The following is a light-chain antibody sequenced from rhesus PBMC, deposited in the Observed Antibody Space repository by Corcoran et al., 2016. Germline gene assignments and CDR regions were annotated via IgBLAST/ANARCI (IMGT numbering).Light chain of an antibody. V-gene: IGKV3-10*01. J-gene: IGKJ2*01. CDR2: GAS. CDR3: YQHSSGYS. Sequence: QVILTQSPATLSLSPGERATLSCRASQSVSSYLAWYQQKPGQAPRLLIYGASSRATGIPDRFSGSGSGTDFNLTSSSLEPGGVGLYHCYQHSSGYSFGQGTKVEIK. CDR1: QSVSSY.